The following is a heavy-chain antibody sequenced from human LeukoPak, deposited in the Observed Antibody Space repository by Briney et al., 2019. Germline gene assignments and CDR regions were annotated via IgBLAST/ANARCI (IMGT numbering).Heavy chain of an antibody. V-gene: IGHV1-18*01. CDR3: ARDKYCSSTSCYWYLNERVPSSDY. D-gene: IGHD2-2*01. CDR2: ISAYNGNT. J-gene: IGHJ4*02. CDR1: GYTFTSYG. Sequence: ASVKVSCKASGYTFTSYGISWVRQAPGQGLEWMGWISAYNGNTNYAQKLQGRVTMTTDTSTSTAYMELRSLRSDDTAVYYCARDKYCSSTSCYWYLNERVPSSDYWGQGTLVTVSS.